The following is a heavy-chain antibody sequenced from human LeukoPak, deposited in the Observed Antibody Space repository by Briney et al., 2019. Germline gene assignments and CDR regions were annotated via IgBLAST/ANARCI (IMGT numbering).Heavy chain of an antibody. Sequence: ASVKVSCKASGYTFTSYGISWVRQAPGQGLEWMGWISAYNGNTNYAQKLQGRVTMTTDTSTSTAYMELRSLRSDDTAVYYCARKKQQLVLSYYFDYWGQGTLVTVSS. CDR2: ISAYNGNT. V-gene: IGHV1-18*01. J-gene: IGHJ4*02. CDR3: ARKKQQLVLSYYFDY. D-gene: IGHD6-13*01. CDR1: GYTFTSYG.